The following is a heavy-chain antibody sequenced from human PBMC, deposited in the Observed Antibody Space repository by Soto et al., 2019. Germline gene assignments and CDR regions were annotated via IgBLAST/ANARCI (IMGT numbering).Heavy chain of an antibody. J-gene: IGHJ4*02. CDR2: ISGDGTTT. V-gene: IGHV3-74*01. Sequence: EVQLVESGGGLVQPGEALRLACAASGFSIRKYWMHWVRQAPGKGPVWVSYISGDGTTTDYAGSVKGRFTIARDNAKNTLLLQMDSLRVEDTAIYFCAIQDCTNDVCLEAAVTVGGALEYWGRGSQLTVSS. CDR1: GFSIRKYW. D-gene: IGHD2-8*01. CDR3: AIQDCTNDVCLEAAVTVGGALEY.